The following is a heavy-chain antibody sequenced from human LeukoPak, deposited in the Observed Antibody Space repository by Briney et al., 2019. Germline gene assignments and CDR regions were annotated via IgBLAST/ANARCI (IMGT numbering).Heavy chain of an antibody. CDR1: GYTFTSYY. J-gene: IGHJ4*02. D-gene: IGHD2-2*01. CDR2: IDPSGGST. Sequence: ASVKVSCKASGYTFTSYYMHWVRQAPGQGLEWMGIIDPSGGSTRYPQKFQGRVTMTGDTSTSTVYMELSSLRFEDTAVYYCARGSTYCSSISCPMINCDYWGRGTPVTVSS. CDR3: ARGSTYCSSISCPMINCDY. V-gene: IGHV1-46*01.